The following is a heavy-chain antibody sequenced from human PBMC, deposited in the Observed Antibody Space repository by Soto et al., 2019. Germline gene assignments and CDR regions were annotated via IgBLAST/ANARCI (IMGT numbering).Heavy chain of an antibody. D-gene: IGHD5-12*01. CDR3: ARGLRLRGMDV. CDR2: ISSRSSYI. J-gene: IGHJ6*01. CDR1: GFTFSSYS. Sequence: GGSLRLSCAASGFTFSSYSINWGRQAPGKGLEWLSSISSRSSYIYYADSVKGRFTISRDNAKNSLYLQMNSLRAEDTAVYYCARGLRLRGMDVWGQGTTVTVSS. V-gene: IGHV3-21*01.